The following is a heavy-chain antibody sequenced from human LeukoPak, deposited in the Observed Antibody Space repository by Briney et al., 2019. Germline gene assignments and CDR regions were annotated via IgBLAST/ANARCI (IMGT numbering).Heavy chain of an antibody. CDR1: GYTFMGYY. D-gene: IGHD3-10*01. CDR3: ARDVGSGNYYNCFDY. V-gene: IGHV1-2*02. Sequence: ASVKVSCKASGYTFMGYYMHWVRQAPGQGLEWMGWINPNSGGTSSAQKFQGRVTMTRDTSISTAYMELSGLRSDDTAVYYCARDVGSGNYYNCFDYWGQGTLVTVSS. CDR2: INPNSGGT. J-gene: IGHJ4*02.